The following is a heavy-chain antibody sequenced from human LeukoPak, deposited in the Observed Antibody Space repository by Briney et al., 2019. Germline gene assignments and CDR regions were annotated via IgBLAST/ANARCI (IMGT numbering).Heavy chain of an antibody. D-gene: IGHD3-10*01. CDR2: ISGSDTST. J-gene: IGHJ4*02. Sequence: PGGSLRVSCTASGDTFNSYAMSWVRQAPGKGLEWVSGISGSDTSTYYADSVKGRFTIYRDNSKNTLYQQMNSLRAEDTALYYCAKEPASGSCFDYWGQGTLVTASS. CDR3: AKEPASGSCFDY. CDR1: GDTFNSYA. V-gene: IGHV3-23*01.